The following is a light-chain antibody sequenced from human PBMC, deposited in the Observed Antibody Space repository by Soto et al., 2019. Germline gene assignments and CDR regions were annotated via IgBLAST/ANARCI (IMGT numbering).Light chain of an antibody. CDR3: QQASSFPFT. CDR2: AAS. Sequence: DVQMTQSPSFVSASVGDRGTITCRASQGISSYLAWYQQKPGKAPRLLIYAASSLQSGVPSRFSGSGSGTDCTLTISSLQPEDFATYFCQQASSFPFTFGPGTKVDIK. V-gene: IGKV1-12*01. J-gene: IGKJ3*01. CDR1: QGISSY.